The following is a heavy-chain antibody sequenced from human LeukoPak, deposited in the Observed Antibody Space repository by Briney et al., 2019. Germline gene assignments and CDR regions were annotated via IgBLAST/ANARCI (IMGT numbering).Heavy chain of an antibody. CDR3: ASGSVAAAGTSH. CDR2: INSDGCIT. J-gene: IGHJ4*02. CDR1: GFTFSRYW. V-gene: IGHV3-74*01. Sequence: GGSLRLSCAASGFTFSRYWMHWVRQAPGKGLVWVSQINSDGCITSYADSVKGRLTISRDNAKNTLYLQMNSLRAEDTAVYYCASGSVAAAGTSHWGQGTLVTVSS. D-gene: IGHD6-13*01.